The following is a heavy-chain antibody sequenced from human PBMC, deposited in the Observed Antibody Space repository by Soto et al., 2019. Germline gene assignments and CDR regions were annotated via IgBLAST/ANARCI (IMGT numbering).Heavy chain of an antibody. Sequence: GGSLRLSCAASGFTFSSYSMNWVRQAPGKGLEWVSSISSSSSYIYYADSVKGRFTISRDNAKNSLYLQMDSLRAEDTAVYYCARDYPEYGMDVWGQGTTVTVSS. J-gene: IGHJ6*02. CDR1: GFTFSSYS. CDR2: ISSSSSYI. CDR3: ARDYPEYGMDV. V-gene: IGHV3-21*01.